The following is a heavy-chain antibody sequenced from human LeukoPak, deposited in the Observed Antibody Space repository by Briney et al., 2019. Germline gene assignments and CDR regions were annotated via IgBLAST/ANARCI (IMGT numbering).Heavy chain of an antibody. CDR2: INHSGST. Sequence: PSETLSLTCAVYGGSFSGCYWSWIRQPPGKGLEWIGEINHSGSTNYNPSLKSRVTISVDTSKNQFSLKLSSVTAADTAVYYCARMGVGWYSSGSTHSGYFDYWGQGTLVTVSS. V-gene: IGHV4-34*01. J-gene: IGHJ4*02. CDR1: GGSFSGCY. D-gene: IGHD6-19*01. CDR3: ARMGVGWYSSGSTHSGYFDY.